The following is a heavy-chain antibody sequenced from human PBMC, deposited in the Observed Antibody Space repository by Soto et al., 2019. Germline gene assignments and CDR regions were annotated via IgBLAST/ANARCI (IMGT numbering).Heavy chain of an antibody. Sequence: RASVKVSCKASGYTFTTSDIIWVRQATGQGLEWMGWMNPYNGNTGYAQKFQGRVTMTRNTSIATAYMELSSLRSDDTAVYFCARRKERSGPHYFDYWGQGSLVTVSS. D-gene: IGHD6-25*01. J-gene: IGHJ4*02. CDR3: ARRKERSGPHYFDY. CDR1: GYTFTTSD. V-gene: IGHV1-8*01. CDR2: MNPYNGNT.